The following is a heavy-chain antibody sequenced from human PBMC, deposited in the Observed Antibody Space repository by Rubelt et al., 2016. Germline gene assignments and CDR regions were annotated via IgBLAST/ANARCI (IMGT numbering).Heavy chain of an antibody. CDR1: GGSFSGYY. Sequence: QVQLQQWGAGLLKPSETLSLTCAVYGGSFSGYYWSWIRQPPGKGLEWIGEINHSGSTNYNPSLKSRVTISVDPSKNQFSLKLSPVTAADTAVYYCAGVGEWSRGHDAVEIGGQGTMVTVSS. CDR3: AGVGEWSRGHDAVEI. CDR2: INHSGST. D-gene: IGHD3-16*01. V-gene: IGHV4-34*01. J-gene: IGHJ3*02.